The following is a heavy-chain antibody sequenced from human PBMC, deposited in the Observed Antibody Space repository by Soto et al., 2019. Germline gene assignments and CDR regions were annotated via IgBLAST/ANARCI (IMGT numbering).Heavy chain of an antibody. CDR2: MNPNSGNT. CDR1: GYTFTSYD. V-gene: IGHV1-8*01. CDR3: ARGHRGFGSFYYYGMDV. J-gene: IGHJ6*02. D-gene: IGHD3-10*01. Sequence: ASVNVSCKASGYTFTSYDINWVRQATGQGLEWMGWMNPNSGNTGYAQKFQGRVTMTRNTSISTAYMELSSLRSEDTAVYYCARGHRGFGSFYYYGMDVWGQGTTVTVSS.